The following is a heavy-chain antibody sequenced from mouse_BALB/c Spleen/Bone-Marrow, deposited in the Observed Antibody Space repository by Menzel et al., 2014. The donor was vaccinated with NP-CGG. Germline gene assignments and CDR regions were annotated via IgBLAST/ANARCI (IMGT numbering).Heavy chain of an antibody. V-gene: IGHV1S81*02. D-gene: IGHD5-1*01. Sequence: QVQLQQSGAELVKPGASVKLSCRASGYTFTNYYMYWVKQRPGQGLEWIGEINPSNGGTNFNEKFKSKATLTVDKSSSTAYMQLCSLTSEDSAVYYCTRLPHWGQGTSVTVSS. CDR3: TRLPH. CDR2: INPSNGGT. CDR1: GYTFTNYY. J-gene: IGHJ4*01.